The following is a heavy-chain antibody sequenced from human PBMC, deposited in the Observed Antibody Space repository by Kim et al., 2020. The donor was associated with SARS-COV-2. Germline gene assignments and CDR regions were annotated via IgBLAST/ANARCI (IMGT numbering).Heavy chain of an antibody. J-gene: IGHJ4*02. Sequence: SPSVQGQATISADKSISTAYLQWSSLEASDTAMYYCARGGFGGYFDCLDYWGQGTLVTVSS. V-gene: IGHV5-51*01. D-gene: IGHD3-9*01. CDR3: ARGGFGGYFDCLDY.